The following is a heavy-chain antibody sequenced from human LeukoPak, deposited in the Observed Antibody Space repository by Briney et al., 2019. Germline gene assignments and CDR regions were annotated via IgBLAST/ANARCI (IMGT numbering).Heavy chain of an antibody. D-gene: IGHD1-26*01. CDR1: GFAVSTNY. V-gene: IGHV3-53*01. CDR2: LYSGGNR. CDR3: ARESGDRPGLPGR. Sequence: GGSLRLSCAASGFAVSTNYMSWVRQAPGKGLEWVSTLYSGGNRYYADSVRGRFTISRDDSRNTLFLQMNNLRVEDTAMYYCARESGDRPGLPGRWGQGTLVTVSS. J-gene: IGHJ4*02.